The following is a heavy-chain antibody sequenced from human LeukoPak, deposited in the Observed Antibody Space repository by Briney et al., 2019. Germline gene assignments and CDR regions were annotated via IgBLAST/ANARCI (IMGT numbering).Heavy chain of an antibody. J-gene: IGHJ3*02. CDR3: ARGKTVVPAALGAFDI. CDR1: GGSFSGYY. D-gene: IGHD2-2*01. V-gene: IGHV4-34*01. Sequence: PSETLSLTCAVYGGSFSGYYWSWIRQPPGKGLEWIWEINHSGSTNYNPSLKSRVTISVDTSKNQFSLKLSSVTAADTAVYYCARGKTVVPAALGAFDIWGQGTMVTVSS. CDR2: INHSGST.